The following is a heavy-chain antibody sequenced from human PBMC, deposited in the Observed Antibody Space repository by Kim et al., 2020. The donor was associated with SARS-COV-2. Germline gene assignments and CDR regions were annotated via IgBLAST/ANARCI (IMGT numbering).Heavy chain of an antibody. J-gene: IGHJ4*02. V-gene: IGHV3-74*01. CDR3: ARDLRLWFGSGGYFDY. D-gene: IGHD3-10*01. Sequence: SLKGRFTISRDNAKNTLYLQMNSLRAEDTAVYYCARDLRLWFGSGGYFDYWGQGTLVTVSS.